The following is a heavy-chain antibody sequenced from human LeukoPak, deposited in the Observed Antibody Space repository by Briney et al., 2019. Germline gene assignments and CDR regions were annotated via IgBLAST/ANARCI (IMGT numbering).Heavy chain of an antibody. CDR3: AKDSSPLDYGGNSLDY. J-gene: IGHJ4*02. CDR2: ISSSSYI. V-gene: IGHV3-21*04. Sequence: GGSLRLSCAASGFTFSSYSMNWVRQAPGKGLEWVSSISSSSYIYYADSVKGRFTISRDNAKNSLYLQMNSLRAEDTAVYYCAKDSSPLDYGGNSLDYWGQGTLVTVSS. D-gene: IGHD4-23*01. CDR1: GFTFSSYS.